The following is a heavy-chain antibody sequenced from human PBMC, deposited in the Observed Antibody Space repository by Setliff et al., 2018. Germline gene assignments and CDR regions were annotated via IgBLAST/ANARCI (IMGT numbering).Heavy chain of an antibody. CDR1: GYTLTSYD. D-gene: IGHD3-22*01. CDR2: MNPNSGNT. V-gene: IGHV1-8*01. Sequence: ASVKVSCKASGYTLTSYDINWVRQATGQGLEWMGWMNPNSGNTGYAQKFQGRVTMTRNTSISTAYMELSSLGSEDTAVYYCARGLPYYYDSSVRFLDAFDIWGQGTMVTVSS. J-gene: IGHJ3*02. CDR3: ARGLPYYYDSSVRFLDAFDI.